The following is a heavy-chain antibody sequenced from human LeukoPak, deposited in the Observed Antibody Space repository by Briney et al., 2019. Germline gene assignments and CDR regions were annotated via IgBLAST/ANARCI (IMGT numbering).Heavy chain of an antibody. CDR1: GFTFSSYN. CDR2: ISSTSSYI. CDR3: ARVFVGYCSSTSCYSLDP. D-gene: IGHD2-2*01. J-gene: IGHJ5*02. Sequence: GGSLRLSCAASGFTFSSYNMNWVRQAPGKGLEWVSSISSTSSYIYYADSVRGRFTISRGNAKNSLYLQMSSLRAEDTAVYYCARVFVGYCSSTSCYSLDPWGQGTLVTVSS. V-gene: IGHV3-21*01.